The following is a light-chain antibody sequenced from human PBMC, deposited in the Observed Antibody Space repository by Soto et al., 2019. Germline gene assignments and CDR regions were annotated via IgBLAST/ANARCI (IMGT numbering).Light chain of an antibody. CDR2: EVS. CDR3: SSFSSLPREV. Sequence: QSALTQPASVSGSPGQSITISCTGTSSDVGGYSYVSWYQQHPGKTPKLMIYEVSNRPSGVSHRFSGSKSGNTASLTISGIQTEEEAEYYCSSFSSLPREVFGGGTELTVL. V-gene: IGLV2-14*01. J-gene: IGLJ2*01. CDR1: SSDVGGYSY.